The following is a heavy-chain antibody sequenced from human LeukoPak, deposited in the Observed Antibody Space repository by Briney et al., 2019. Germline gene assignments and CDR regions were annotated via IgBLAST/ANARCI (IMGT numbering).Heavy chain of an antibody. D-gene: IGHD2-2*01. J-gene: IGHJ6*03. CDR3: ARGEGQLLMSLDYYYYMDV. Sequence: SETLSLTCTVSGGSISSGGYYWSWIRQPPGKGLEWIGYIYHSGSTYYNPSLKSRVTISVDRSKNQFSLKLSSVTAADTAVYYCARGEGQLLMSLDYYYYMDVWGKGTTVTVSS. CDR2: IYHSGST. V-gene: IGHV4-30-2*01. CDR1: GGSISSGGYY.